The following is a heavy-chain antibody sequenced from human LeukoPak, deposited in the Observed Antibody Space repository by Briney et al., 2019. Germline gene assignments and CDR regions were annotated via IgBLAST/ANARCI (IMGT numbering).Heavy chain of an antibody. J-gene: IGHJ3*02. CDR3: ARGCGGDCYHSFRDAFDI. V-gene: IGHV1-18*01. Sequence: ASVKVSCKASGYTFTSYGLSWVRQAPGQGLEWMGWISDYNGNTNHAQKLQGRVTMTTDTSTSTAYMELRSLRSGDTAVYYCARGCGGDCYHSFRDAFDIWGQGTMVTVSS. CDR1: GYTFTSYG. CDR2: ISDYNGNT. D-gene: IGHD2-21*02.